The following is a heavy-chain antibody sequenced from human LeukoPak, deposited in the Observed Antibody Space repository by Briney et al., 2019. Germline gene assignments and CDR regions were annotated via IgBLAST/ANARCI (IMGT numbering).Heavy chain of an antibody. CDR2: ISASGNII. Sequence: PGGSLRLSCVASGFPFRDYYFSWVRQAPGQGLEWLSFISASGNIIHYEDSVKGRFTIPRDDAKNSVFLQMDSLRTEGTALYYCARHMVITPFDSWGQGTLVTVSS. CDR3: ARHMVITPFDS. D-gene: IGHD4/OR15-4a*01. J-gene: IGHJ4*02. CDR1: GFPFRDYY. V-gene: IGHV3-11*01.